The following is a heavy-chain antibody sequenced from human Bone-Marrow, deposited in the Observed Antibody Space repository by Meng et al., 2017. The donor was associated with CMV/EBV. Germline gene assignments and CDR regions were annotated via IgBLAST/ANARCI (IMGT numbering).Heavy chain of an antibody. V-gene: IGHV6-1*01. CDR1: GDSVSSNSAA. CDR3: ARDRLEWSLLDYYGMDV. J-gene: IGHJ6*02. D-gene: IGHD3-3*01. Sequence: SCAISGDSVSSNSAAWNWIRQSPSRGLEWLGRTYYRSKWYNDYAVSVKSRITINPDTSKNQFSLQLNSVTPEDTAVYYCARDRLEWSLLDYYGMDVWGQGTTVTVSS. CDR2: TYYRSKWYN.